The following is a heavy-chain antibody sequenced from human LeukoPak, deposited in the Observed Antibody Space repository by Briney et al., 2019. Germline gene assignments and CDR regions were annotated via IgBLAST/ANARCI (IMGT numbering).Heavy chain of an antibody. V-gene: IGHV4-39*01. D-gene: IGHD2-2*01. Sequence: SETLSLTCTVSGGSISSSSYHWGWIRQPPGKGLEWIGSIYYSGSTYYNPSLKSRVTISVDTSKNQFSLKLSSVTAADTAVYYCARLPGYRSSSSCYFDAFDVWGQGTMVTVSS. CDR1: GGSISSSSYH. CDR3: ARLPGYRSSSSCYFDAFDV. J-gene: IGHJ3*01. CDR2: IYYSGST.